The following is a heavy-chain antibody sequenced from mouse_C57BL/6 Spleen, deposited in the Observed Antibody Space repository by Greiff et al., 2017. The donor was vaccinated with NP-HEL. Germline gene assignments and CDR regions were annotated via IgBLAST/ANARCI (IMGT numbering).Heavy chain of an antibody. J-gene: IGHJ2*01. CDR3: TRDHYYGSFDY. CDR1: GFTFSSYA. Sequence: DVQLVESGEGLVKPGGSLKLSCAASGFTFSSYAMSWVRQTPEKRLEWVAYISSGGDYIYYADTVKGRFTISRDNARNTLYLQMSSLKSEDTAMYYCTRDHYYGSFDYWGQGTTLTVSS. V-gene: IGHV5-9-1*02. CDR2: ISSGGDYI. D-gene: IGHD1-1*01.